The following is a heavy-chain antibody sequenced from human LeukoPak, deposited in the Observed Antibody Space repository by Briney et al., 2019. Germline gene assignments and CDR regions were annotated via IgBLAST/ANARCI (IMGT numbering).Heavy chain of an antibody. CDR2: IFYSGYT. V-gene: IGHV4-59*01. Sequence: SETLSLTCTVSGGSIGSYYWSWIRQPPGKGLEWIGDIFYSGYTNYNPSLKSRVSISVDTSKNQFSLRLSSVTAADTDVYYCAREPMVRGVYPVLYMDVWGKGTTITVSS. D-gene: IGHD3-10*01. CDR1: GGSIGSYY. J-gene: IGHJ6*03. CDR3: AREPMVRGVYPVLYMDV.